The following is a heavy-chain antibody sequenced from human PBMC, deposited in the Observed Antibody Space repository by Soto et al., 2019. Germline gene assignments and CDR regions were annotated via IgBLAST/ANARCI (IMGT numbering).Heavy chain of an antibody. CDR1: GFTFSSYG. D-gene: IGHD1-1*01. CDR2: ISYDGSNK. CDR3: AKKALLDYYYYYYMDV. Sequence: PGGSLRLSCAASGFTFSSYGMHWVRQAPGKGLEWVAVISYDGSNKYYADSVKGRFTISRDNSKNTLYLQMNSLRAEDTAVYYCAKKALLDYYYYYYMDVWGKGTTVTVSS. J-gene: IGHJ6*03. V-gene: IGHV3-30*18.